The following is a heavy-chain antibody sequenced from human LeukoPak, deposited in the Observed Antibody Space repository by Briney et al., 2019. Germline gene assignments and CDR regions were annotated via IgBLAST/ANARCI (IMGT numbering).Heavy chain of an antibody. CDR3: AKGSPGYSSGWLDY. D-gene: IGHD6-19*01. CDR1: GGTFSSYA. V-gene: IGHV1-69*13. CDR2: IIPIFGTA. Sequence: SVKVSCKASGGTFSSYAISWVRQAPGQGLEWTGGIIPIFGTANYAQKFQGRVTITADESTSTAYMELSSLRSEDTAVYYCAKGSPGYSSGWLDYWGQGTLVTVSS. J-gene: IGHJ4*02.